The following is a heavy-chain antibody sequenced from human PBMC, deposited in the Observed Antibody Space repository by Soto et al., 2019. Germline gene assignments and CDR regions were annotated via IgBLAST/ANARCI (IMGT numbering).Heavy chain of an antibody. D-gene: IGHD6-13*01. J-gene: IGHJ6*02. Sequence: QVQLVQSGAEVKKPGSSVKVSCKASGGTFSSYAISWVRQAPGQGLEWMGGIIPIFGTANYAQKFQGRVTITADESTSTAYMELSSLRSEDTAVYYCARDGRIAAATLYYYYYGMDVWGQGTTVTVSS. CDR1: GGTFSSYA. CDR2: IIPIFGTA. CDR3: ARDGRIAAATLYYYYYGMDV. V-gene: IGHV1-69*01.